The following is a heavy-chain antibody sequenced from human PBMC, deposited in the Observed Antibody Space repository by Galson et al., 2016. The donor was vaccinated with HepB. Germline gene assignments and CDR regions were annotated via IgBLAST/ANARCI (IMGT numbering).Heavy chain of an antibody. D-gene: IGHD1-26*01. CDR3: ARDFDISGDY. V-gene: IGHV3-74*01. CDR2: INPGGSTT. Sequence: SLRLSCAASGFTFSNYWIHWVRQAPGKGLVWVSRINPGGSTTGFADSVKGRFTISRDNAKNTVYLYMNSLRAEDTGVYYCARDFDISGDYWGQGTLVTVS. J-gene: IGHJ4*02. CDR1: GFTFSNYW.